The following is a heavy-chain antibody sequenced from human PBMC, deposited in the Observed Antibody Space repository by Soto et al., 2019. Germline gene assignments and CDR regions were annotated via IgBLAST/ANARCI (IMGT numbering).Heavy chain of an antibody. Sequence: QLQLQESGPGLVKPSETPSLTCTVSGGSISSSTYYWGWIRQPPGKGLEWIGSIYYSGSTYYNPSLKSRVTISVDASKNQFSLKLSSVTAADTAVYYCARHREMVVASSFDYWGQGTLVTVSA. CDR1: GGSISSSTYY. CDR2: IYYSGST. V-gene: IGHV4-39*01. J-gene: IGHJ4*02. D-gene: IGHD2-15*01. CDR3: ARHREMVVASSFDY.